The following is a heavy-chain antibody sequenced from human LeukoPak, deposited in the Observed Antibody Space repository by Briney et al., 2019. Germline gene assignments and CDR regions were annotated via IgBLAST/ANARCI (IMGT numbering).Heavy chain of an antibody. D-gene: IGHD3-10*01. Sequence: ASVKVSCKASGYTFTSYAMHWVRQAPGQRLEWMGWINAGNGNTKYSQEFQGRVTITRDTSASTAYMELSSLRSEDTAVYYCARPKVVRGVNAFDYWGQGTLVTVSS. CDR3: ARPKVVRGVNAFDY. J-gene: IGHJ4*02. CDR1: GYTFTSYA. V-gene: IGHV1-3*03. CDR2: INAGNGNT.